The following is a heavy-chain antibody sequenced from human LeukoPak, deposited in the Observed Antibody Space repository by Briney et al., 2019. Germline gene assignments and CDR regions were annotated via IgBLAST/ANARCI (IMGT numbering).Heavy chain of an antibody. CDR1: GFTFSSYA. CDR3: ARPPRG. V-gene: IGHV3-30-3*01. J-gene: IGHJ4*02. CDR2: ISYDGSNK. Sequence: SGGSLRLSCAASGFTFSSYAMPWVRQAPGKGLEWVAVISYDGSNKYYADSVKGRFTISRDNSKNTLYLQMNSLRAEDTAVYYCARPPRGWGQGTLVTVSS.